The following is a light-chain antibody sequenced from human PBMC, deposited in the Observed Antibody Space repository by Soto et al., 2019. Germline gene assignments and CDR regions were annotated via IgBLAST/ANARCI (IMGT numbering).Light chain of an antibody. CDR1: QSVSSS. J-gene: IGKJ3*01. CDR3: QQRSSWPPT. V-gene: IGKV3-11*01. Sequence: EIVLTQSPATLSLSPGERGTLSCRASQSVSSSLAWYQQKPGQAPRLLIYVASKRATGVPARFSGSGSGTDFTLTISSVGPEDFAVYYCQQRSSWPPTFGPGTKVAIK. CDR2: VAS.